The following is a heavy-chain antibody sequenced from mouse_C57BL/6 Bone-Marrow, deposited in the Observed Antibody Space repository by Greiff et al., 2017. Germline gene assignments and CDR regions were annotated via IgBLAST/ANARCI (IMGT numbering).Heavy chain of an antibody. CDR1: GYSITSGYY. J-gene: IGHJ2*01. V-gene: IGHV3-6*01. CDR3: ARGYYGDY. Sequence: EVQLQQSGPGLVKPSQSLSLTCSVTGYSITSGYYWNWIRQFPGNKLEWMGYISYDGSNNYNPSLKNRISITRDTSKNQFFLKLNSVTTEDTATYYCARGYYGDYWGQGTTLTVSS. CDR2: ISYDGSN.